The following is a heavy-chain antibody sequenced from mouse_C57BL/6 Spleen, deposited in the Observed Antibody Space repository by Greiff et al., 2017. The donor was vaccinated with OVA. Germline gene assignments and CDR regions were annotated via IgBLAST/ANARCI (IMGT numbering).Heavy chain of an antibody. V-gene: IGHV1-26*01. Sequence: EVQLQQSGPELVKPGASVKISCKASGYTFTDYYMNWVKQSHGKSLEWIGDINPNNGGTSYNQKFKGKATLTVDKSSSTAYMELRSLTSEDSAVYYCARGRGYDYHWYFDVWGTGTTVTVSS. CDR1: GYTFTDYY. CDR2: INPNNGGT. CDR3: ARGRGYDYHWYFDV. D-gene: IGHD2-4*01. J-gene: IGHJ1*03.